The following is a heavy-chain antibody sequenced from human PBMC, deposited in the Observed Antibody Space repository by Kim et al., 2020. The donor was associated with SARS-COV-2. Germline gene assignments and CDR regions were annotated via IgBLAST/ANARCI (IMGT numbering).Heavy chain of an antibody. CDR2: SSGSVDKT. CDR1: GFTFINYG. CDR3: SNLRQPDY. D-gene: IGHD3-16*01. Sequence: GGSLRLSCAAAGFTFINYGMSGVRQSPGKGLEWVSGSSGSVDKTTYADSVKGRVTISRDNSKNALYLQRSSLRAEDTAMYDCSNLRQPDYWGQGTLVTVS. J-gene: IGHJ4*02. V-gene: IGHV3-23*01.